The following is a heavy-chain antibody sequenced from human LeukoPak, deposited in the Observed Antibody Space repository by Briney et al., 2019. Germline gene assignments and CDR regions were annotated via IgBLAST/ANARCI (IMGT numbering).Heavy chain of an antibody. D-gene: IGHD1-20*01. CDR1: GYSFTTYW. J-gene: IGHJ4*02. CDR3: ARQLGERTFNWNDFDY. Sequence: GESLKISCKGFGYSFTTYWIGWVRQMPGKDLEWMGIIYPGDSDIRYSPSFQGQVTISADKSISTAYLQWSSLKASDTATYFCARQLGERTFNWNDFDYWGQGTLVSVSS. CDR2: IYPGDSDI. V-gene: IGHV5-51*01.